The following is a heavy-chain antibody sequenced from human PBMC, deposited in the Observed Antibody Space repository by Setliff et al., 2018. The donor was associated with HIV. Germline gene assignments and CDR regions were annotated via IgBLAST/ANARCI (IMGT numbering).Heavy chain of an antibody. CDR2: IYHSGTT. V-gene: IGHV4-38-2*02. Sequence: PSETLSLTCDVSEFSIMSGYYWGWIRKPPGMGLEWIGSIYHSGTTFYSPSLHSRVSMSVDTSKNQFTLNLRSVTAADTAIYYCARDPSSPRGLFDLWGRGTLVTVSS. CDR3: ARDPSSPRGLFDL. J-gene: IGHJ2*01. CDR1: EFSIMSGYY. D-gene: IGHD3-10*01.